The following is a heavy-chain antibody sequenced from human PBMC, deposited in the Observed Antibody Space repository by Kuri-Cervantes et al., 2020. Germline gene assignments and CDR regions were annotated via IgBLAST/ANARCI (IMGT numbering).Heavy chain of an antibody. CDR1: GYTFTSYG. CDR2: ISPYNGVT. Sequence: ASVKVSCKASGYTFTSYGITWVRQAPGQGLEWVGWISPYNGVTDSAQKIQGRVTMTTDTSTSTVYLELRSLTSDDTAVYYCARGHTVTSFDYWGKGTTVTVSS. D-gene: IGHD3-9*01. V-gene: IGHV1-18*01. J-gene: IGHJ6*04. CDR3: ARGHTVTSFDY.